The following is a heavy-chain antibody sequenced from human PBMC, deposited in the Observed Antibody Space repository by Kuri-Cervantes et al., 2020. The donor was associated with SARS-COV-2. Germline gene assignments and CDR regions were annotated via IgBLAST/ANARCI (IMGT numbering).Heavy chain of an antibody. V-gene: IGHV4-31*02. J-gene: IGHJ1*01. CDR2: IYYNGVT. D-gene: IGHD4-23*01. CDR3: ATDKPSYGGNGYLQL. CDR1: GGSIRSGAYY. Sequence: SCSVSGGSIRSGAYYCHWIRHRPGKGLEWIGNIYYNGVTYHNPSLKSRVTISVDTSKNQFSLKLSSMTAADTAVYYCATDKPSYGGNGYLQLWGQGTLVTVSS.